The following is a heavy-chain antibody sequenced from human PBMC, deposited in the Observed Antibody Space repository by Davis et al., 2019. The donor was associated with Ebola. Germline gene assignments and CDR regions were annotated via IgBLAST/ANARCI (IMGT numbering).Heavy chain of an antibody. CDR3: ARDSNYDLGDLLYYYGMDV. D-gene: IGHD4-11*01. CDR1: GGSISSSSYY. J-gene: IGHJ6*02. CDR2: IYYSGST. Sequence: GSLRLSCTVSGGSISSSSYYWGWIRQPPGKGLEWIGSIYYSGSTYYNPSLKSRVTISVDTSKNQFSLKLSSVTAADTAVYYCARDSNYDLGDLLYYYGMDVWGQGTTVTVSS. V-gene: IGHV4-39*07.